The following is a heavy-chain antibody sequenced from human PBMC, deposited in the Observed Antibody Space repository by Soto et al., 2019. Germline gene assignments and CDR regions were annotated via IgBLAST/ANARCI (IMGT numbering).Heavy chain of an antibody. CDR3: AKDPAWSYFDP. CDR1: GFTFSSYG. D-gene: IGHD2-15*01. CDR2: ISYDGSNK. V-gene: IGHV3-30*18. Sequence: GGSLRLSCAASGFTFSSYGMHWVRQAPGKGLEWVAVISYDGSNKYYADSVKGRFTISRDNSKNTLYLQMNSLRAEDTAVYYCAKDPAWSYFDPWGQGTLVTVSS. J-gene: IGHJ5*02.